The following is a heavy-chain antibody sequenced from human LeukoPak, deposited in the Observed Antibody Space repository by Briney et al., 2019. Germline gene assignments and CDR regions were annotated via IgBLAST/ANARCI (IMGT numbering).Heavy chain of an antibody. CDR1: GASFSSGGYS. V-gene: IGHV4-30-4*07. CDR2: ISSTGST. Sequence: PSETLSLTCAVSGASFSSGGYSWTWIRQPPGKGLEWIGYISSTGSTYYNPSLKSRVTLSLDTSKNHFSLKLTSVTAADTAVYYCARGGSYYDYWGQGTLVTVSS. D-gene: IGHD1-26*01. J-gene: IGHJ4*02. CDR3: ARGGSYYDY.